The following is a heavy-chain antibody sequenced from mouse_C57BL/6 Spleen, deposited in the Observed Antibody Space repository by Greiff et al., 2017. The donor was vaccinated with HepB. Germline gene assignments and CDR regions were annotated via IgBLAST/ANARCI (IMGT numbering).Heavy chain of an antibody. V-gene: IGHV5-12*01. J-gene: IGHJ4*01. D-gene: IGHD1-1*01. Sequence: EVKVVESGGGLVQPGGSLKLSCAASGFTFSDYYMYWVRQTPEKRLEWVAYISNGGGSTYYPDTVKGRFTISRDNAKNTLYLQMSRLKSEDTAMYYCARQVPTVVASRAMDYWGQGTSATVSS. CDR2: ISNGGGST. CDR3: ARQVPTVVASRAMDY. CDR1: GFTFSDYY.